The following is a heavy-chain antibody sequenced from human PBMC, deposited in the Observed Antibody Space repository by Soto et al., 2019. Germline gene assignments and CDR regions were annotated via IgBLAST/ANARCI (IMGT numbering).Heavy chain of an antibody. Sequence: ICQTKEKGLEWIGYIYYSGSTYYNPSLKSRVTISVETSKNQFSLKLSSVTAADTAVYYCARYYFFYVYGDHRDLHSFPTRRSSDL. D-gene: IGHD4-17*01. J-gene: IGHJ2*01. V-gene: IGHV4-30-4*01. CDR2: IYYSGST. CDR3: ARYYFFYVYGDHRDLHSFPTRRSSDL.